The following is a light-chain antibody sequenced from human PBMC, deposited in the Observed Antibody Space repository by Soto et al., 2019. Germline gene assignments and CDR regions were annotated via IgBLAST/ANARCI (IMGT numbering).Light chain of an antibody. CDR2: DVN. Sequence: QSALTQPPSVSGSPGQSVAISCSGTSSDVGGYNYVSWYQQYTGRAPKLMIYDVNKRPSGVPDRFFGSKSGNTASLTVSGLQAEDEADYYCVSYAGSSQPAFGGGTKLTVL. CDR3: VSYAGSSQPA. V-gene: IGLV2-8*01. J-gene: IGLJ2*01. CDR1: SSDVGGYNY.